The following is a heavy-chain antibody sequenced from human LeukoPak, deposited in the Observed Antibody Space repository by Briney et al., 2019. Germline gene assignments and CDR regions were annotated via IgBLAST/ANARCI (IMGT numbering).Heavy chain of an antibody. J-gene: IGHJ4*02. D-gene: IGHD3-22*01. Sequence: PGRSLRLSCAASGFTFSDYYMSWIRQAPGKGLEWVSYISSSGSTQYYADSVEGRFTISRDDAKNSLYLQMNSLRAEDTAVYYCARVGDGSGLYYFDYWGQGTLVTVSS. CDR2: ISSSGSTQ. CDR1: GFTFSDYY. V-gene: IGHV3-11*01. CDR3: ARVGDGSGLYYFDY.